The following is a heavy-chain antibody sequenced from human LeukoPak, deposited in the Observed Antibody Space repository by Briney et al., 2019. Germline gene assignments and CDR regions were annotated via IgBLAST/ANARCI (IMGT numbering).Heavy chain of an antibody. J-gene: IGHJ5*02. Sequence: SETLSLTCTVSGGSISSYYWSWIRQPPGKGLEWIGYIYYSGSTNYNPSLKSRVTISVDTSKNQFSLKLSSVTAADTAVYYCARASMVRGVIAKGDWFDPWGQGTLVTVSS. V-gene: IGHV4-59*01. CDR1: GGSISSYY. CDR2: IYYSGST. D-gene: IGHD3-10*01. CDR3: ARASMVRGVIAKGDWFDP.